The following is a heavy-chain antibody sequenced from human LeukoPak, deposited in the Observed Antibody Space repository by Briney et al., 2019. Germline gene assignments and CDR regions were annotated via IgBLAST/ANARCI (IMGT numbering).Heavy chain of an antibody. Sequence: GGSLRLSCVASGFTLNSYWTSWVRQAPGKGPEWVANINEDGGQSYYVDSVKGRFTISRDIAKNSLSLQMNSLRVEDTAMYYCASGGSYHVYWGQGTLVTVSS. V-gene: IGHV3-7*01. J-gene: IGHJ4*02. CDR2: INEDGGQS. CDR3: ASGGSYHVY. D-gene: IGHD1-26*01. CDR1: GFTLNSYW.